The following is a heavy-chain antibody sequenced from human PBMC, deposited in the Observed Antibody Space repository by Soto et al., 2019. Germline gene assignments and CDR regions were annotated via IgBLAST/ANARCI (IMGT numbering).Heavy chain of an antibody. CDR2: IWYDGSNK. J-gene: IGHJ6*03. Sequence: GGSLRLSCAASGFTFSSYGMHWVRQAPGKGLEWVAVIWYDGSNKYYADSVKGRFTISRDNSKNTLYLQMNSLRAEDTAVYYCARDQYGDYYYYYYYMDVWGKGTTVTVSS. CDR1: GFTFSSYG. CDR3: ARDQYGDYYYYYYYMDV. D-gene: IGHD4-17*01. V-gene: IGHV3-33*01.